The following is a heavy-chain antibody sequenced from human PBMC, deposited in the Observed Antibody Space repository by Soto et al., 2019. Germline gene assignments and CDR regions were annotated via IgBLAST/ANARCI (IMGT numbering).Heavy chain of an antibody. CDR3: AREYSSSSYYYYYGMDV. V-gene: IGHV5-51*01. J-gene: IGHJ6*02. Sequence: GESLKISCKGSGYSFTSYWIGWVRQMPGKGLEWMGIIYPGDSDTRYSPSFQGQVTISADKSISTAYLQWSSLKASDTAMYYCAREYSSSSYYYYYGMDVWGQGTTVTVSS. CDR1: GYSFTSYW. D-gene: IGHD6-6*01. CDR2: IYPGDSDT.